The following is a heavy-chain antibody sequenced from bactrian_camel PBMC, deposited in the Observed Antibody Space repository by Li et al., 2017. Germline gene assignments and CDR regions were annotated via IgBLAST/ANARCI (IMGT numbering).Heavy chain of an antibody. V-gene: IGHV3-2*01. Sequence: VQLVESGGGLVQPGGSLRLSCAASGFFFSSYYMNWVRQAPGRGLEWVSSIYSDISNTYYADSVKGRFTISRDNAKNTLYLQLNSPQTEDTAMYYCLSSLGSDEGYWGQGTQVTVS. D-gene: IGHD5*01. CDR3: LSSLGSDEGY. CDR1: GFFFSSYY. CDR2: IYSDISNT. J-gene: IGHJ4*01.